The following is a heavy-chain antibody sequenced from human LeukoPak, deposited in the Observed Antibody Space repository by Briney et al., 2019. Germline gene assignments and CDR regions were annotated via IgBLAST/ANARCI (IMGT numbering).Heavy chain of an antibody. CDR1: GGSISSSSYY. J-gene: IGHJ4*02. CDR3: ASLTTVPFDY. Sequence: PSETLSLTCTVSGGSISSSSYYWGWIRQPPGKGLEWIGSIYYSGSTYYNPSLKSRVTISVDTSKNQFSLKLSSVTAADTAVYYCASLTTVPFDYWGQGTLVTVSS. CDR2: IYYSGST. V-gene: IGHV4-39*01. D-gene: IGHD3-10*01.